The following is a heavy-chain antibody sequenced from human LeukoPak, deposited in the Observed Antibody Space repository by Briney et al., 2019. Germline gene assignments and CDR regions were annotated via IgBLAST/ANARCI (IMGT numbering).Heavy chain of an antibody. V-gene: IGHV4-4*02. D-gene: IGHD6-13*01. CDR1: GGSISSSNW. CDR2: NYHSRST. J-gene: IGHJ4*02. Sequence: PSETLSLTCAVSGGSISSSNWWWWVRQPPGKGLEGIGENYHSRSTNYNPSLKSRVTISVDKTKYQFSLKLSSVTATEPAVYSWARSRIAAVLDYWSQGTLVTV. CDR3: ARSRIAAVLDY.